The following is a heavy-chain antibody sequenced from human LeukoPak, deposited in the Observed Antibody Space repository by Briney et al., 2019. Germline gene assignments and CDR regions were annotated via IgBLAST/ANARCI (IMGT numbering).Heavy chain of an antibody. CDR3: ARVGYYGSGSYYRDYFEY. J-gene: IGHJ4*02. CDR1: GGSFSGYY. D-gene: IGHD3-10*01. V-gene: IGHV4-34*01. Sequence: SETLSLTCAVYGGSFSGYYWSWIRQPPGKGLEWIGEINHSGSTNYNPSLKSRVTISVDTSKNQFSLKLNSVTAADTAVYYCARVGYYGSGSYYRDYFEYWGQGTLVTVSS. CDR2: INHSGST.